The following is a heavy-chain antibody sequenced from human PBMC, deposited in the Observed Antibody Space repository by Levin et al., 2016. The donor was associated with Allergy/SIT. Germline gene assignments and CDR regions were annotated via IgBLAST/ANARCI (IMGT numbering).Heavy chain of an antibody. CDR2: IYYSGST. D-gene: IGHD3-22*01. V-gene: IGHV4-39*01. J-gene: IGHJ4*02. CDR3: ARRGIVVVELFDY. CDR1: GGSISSSSYY. Sequence: SETLSLTCTVSGGSISSSSYYWGWIRQPPGKGLEWIGSIYYSGSTYYNPSLKSRVTISVDTSKNQFSLKLSSVTAADTAVYYCARRGIVVVELFDYWGQGTLVTVSS.